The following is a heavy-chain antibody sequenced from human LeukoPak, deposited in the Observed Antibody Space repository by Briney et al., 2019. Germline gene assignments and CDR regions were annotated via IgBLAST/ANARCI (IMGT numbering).Heavy chain of an antibody. J-gene: IGHJ4*02. V-gene: IGHV4-34*01. D-gene: IGHD1-26*01. CDR3: ARRGSWRYDY. CDR1: GGSFSGYY. CDR2: INHSGST. Sequence: SETLSLTCAVYGGSFSGYYWSWIRQPPGKGLEWIGEINHSGSTNYNPSLKSRVTISVDASKQQFSLKLNSVTAADTAVYYCARRGSWRYDYWGQGTLVTVSS.